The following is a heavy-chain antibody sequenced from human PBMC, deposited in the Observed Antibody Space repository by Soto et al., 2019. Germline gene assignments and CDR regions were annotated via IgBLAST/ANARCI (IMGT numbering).Heavy chain of an antibody. D-gene: IGHD2-2*01. V-gene: IGHV4-31*03. Sequence: SETLSLTCTVSGGSISSGGYYWSWIRQHPGKGLEWIGYIYYSGSTYYNPSLKSRVTISVDRSKNQFSLNLSSVTAADTAVYYCARGDYQYSIDYWGQGTLVTVSS. CDR2: IYYSGST. CDR1: GGSISSGGYY. J-gene: IGHJ4*02. CDR3: ARGDYQYSIDY.